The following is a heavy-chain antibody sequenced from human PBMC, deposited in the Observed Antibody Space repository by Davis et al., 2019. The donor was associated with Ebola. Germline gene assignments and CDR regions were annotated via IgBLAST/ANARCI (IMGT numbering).Heavy chain of an antibody. CDR2: IYYSGST. CDR3: ARSIAVAGTGFWYFDL. CDR1: GGSISSSSYY. J-gene: IGHJ2*01. Sequence: MPSETLSLTCTVSGGSISSSSYYWGWNRQPPGKGLEWIGSIYYSGSTYYNPSLKSRVTISVDTSKNQFSLKLSSVTAADTAVYYCARSIAVAGTGFWYFDLWGRGTLVTVSS. D-gene: IGHD6-19*01. V-gene: IGHV4-39*01.